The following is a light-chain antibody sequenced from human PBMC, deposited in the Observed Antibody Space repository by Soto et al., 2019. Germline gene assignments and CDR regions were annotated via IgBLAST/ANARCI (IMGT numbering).Light chain of an antibody. V-gene: IGLV2-11*01. Sequence: QSVLTQPRSVSGSPGQSVTISCTGTSSDVVGYNYVSWYQQHPGKAPKLMIYDVSKRPSGVPDRFSGSKSGNTASLTISGLQAEDEADYYCCSYAGSYSSFGTGTKVTVL. CDR3: CSYAGSYSS. CDR1: SSDVVGYNY. J-gene: IGLJ1*01. CDR2: DVS.